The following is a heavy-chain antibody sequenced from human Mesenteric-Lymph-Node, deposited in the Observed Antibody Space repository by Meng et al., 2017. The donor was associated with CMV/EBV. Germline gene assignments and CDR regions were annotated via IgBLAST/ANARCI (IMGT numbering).Heavy chain of an antibody. J-gene: IGHJ4*02. CDR3: ARDLCTNTSCPIFDY. Sequence: SGYTFTSYGFSWVRKAPGQGLEWMAWISAYDGNTDYAQKFQGRVTMTTDTSTNTAYMELRSLRSDDTALYYCARDLCTNTSCPIFDYWGQGTLVTVSS. CDR2: ISAYDGNT. V-gene: IGHV1-18*01. CDR1: GYTFTSYG. D-gene: IGHD2-2*01.